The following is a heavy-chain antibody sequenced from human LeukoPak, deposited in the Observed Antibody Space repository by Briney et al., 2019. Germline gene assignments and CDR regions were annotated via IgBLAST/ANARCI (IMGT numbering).Heavy chain of an antibody. J-gene: IGHJ4*02. D-gene: IGHD2-15*01. Sequence: SETLSLTCAVYGGSFSGYYWSWIRQPPGKGLEWIGEINHSGSTNYNPSLKSRVTISVDTSKNQFSLKLSSVTAADTAVYYCARVRSTRYCSGGSCYIAPPGTSNKYFDYWGQGTLVTVSS. V-gene: IGHV4-34*01. CDR3: ARVRSTRYCSGGSCYIAPPGTSNKYFDY. CDR1: GGSFSGYY. CDR2: INHSGST.